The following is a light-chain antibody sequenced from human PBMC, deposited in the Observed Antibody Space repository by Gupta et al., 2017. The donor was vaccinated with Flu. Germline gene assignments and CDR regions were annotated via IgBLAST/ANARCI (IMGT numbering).Light chain of an antibody. CDR1: QSVSRN. CDR3: QQYKNWPPWT. Sequence: EIVMTQSPATLSVSPGERATLSCRASQSVSRNLAWYQQKPGQAPRLLIDGAATRATGIPARLSGSGSGTEFTLTISILQAEDFAVYDGQQYKNWPPWTFGQGTKVEIK. CDR2: GAA. J-gene: IGKJ1*01. V-gene: IGKV3-15*01.